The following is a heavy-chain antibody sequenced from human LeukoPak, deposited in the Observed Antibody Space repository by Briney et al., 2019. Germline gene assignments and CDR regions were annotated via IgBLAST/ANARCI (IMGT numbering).Heavy chain of an antibody. V-gene: IGHV3-48*01. D-gene: IGHD1-14*01. J-gene: IGHJ4*02. Sequence: GGSLRLSCAASGFTFSSYRMNWVRQAPGKGLEWVSYISSSSRTIYYADSVKGRFTISRDNAKNSVYLQMNSLRAEDTAVYYCAKAEPASGYDYWGPGNPGHRLL. CDR1: GFTFSSYR. CDR2: ISSSSRTI. CDR3: AKAEPASGYDY.